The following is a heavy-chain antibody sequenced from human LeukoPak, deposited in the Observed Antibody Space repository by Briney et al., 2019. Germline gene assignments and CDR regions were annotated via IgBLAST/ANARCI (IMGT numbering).Heavy chain of an antibody. V-gene: IGHV1-46*01. CDR1: GGTFSSYA. CDR2: INPSDGDT. Sequence: ASVKVSCKASGGTFSSYAISWVRQAPGQGLEWMGIINPSDGDTNYAQKFQGRVTMTRDTSTSTVYMELSSLRSEDTAVYYCARGARREITMIEGSWGQGTLVTVSS. CDR3: ARGARREITMIEGS. D-gene: IGHD3-22*01. J-gene: IGHJ4*02.